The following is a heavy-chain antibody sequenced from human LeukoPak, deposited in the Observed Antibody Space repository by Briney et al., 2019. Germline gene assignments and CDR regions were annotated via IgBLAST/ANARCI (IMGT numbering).Heavy chain of an antibody. D-gene: IGHD3-22*01. V-gene: IGHV1-69*13. CDR3: ARGGSDDSSGYYFHDAFDI. J-gene: IGHJ3*02. CDR1: GGTFSSYA. CDR2: IIPIFGTA. Sequence: ASVKVSCKASGGTFSSYAISWVRQAPGQGLEWMGGIIPIFGTANYAQKFQGRVTITADESTSTAYMELSSLRSGDTAVYYCARGGSDDSSGYYFHDAFDIWGQGTMVTVSS.